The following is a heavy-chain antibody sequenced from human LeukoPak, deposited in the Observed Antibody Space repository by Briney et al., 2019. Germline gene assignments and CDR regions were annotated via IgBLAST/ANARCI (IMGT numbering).Heavy chain of an antibody. Sequence: SVKVSCKASGGTFSSYAISWVRQAPGQGLEWMGRIIPILGIANYAQKFQGRVTITADKSTSTAYMELSSLRSEDTAVYYCARDQKHWNYFSRSNYYYYGMDVWGQGTTVTVSS. J-gene: IGHJ6*02. D-gene: IGHD1-7*01. CDR1: GGTFSSYA. CDR3: ARDQKHWNYFSRSNYYYYGMDV. V-gene: IGHV1-69*04. CDR2: IIPILGIA.